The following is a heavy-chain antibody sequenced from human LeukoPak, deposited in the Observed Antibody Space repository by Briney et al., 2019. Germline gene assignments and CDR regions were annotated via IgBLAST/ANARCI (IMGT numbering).Heavy chain of an antibody. Sequence: PSRTLSLTCTVSGGSISRGGYYWSWIRHHPGKGLEWFGYIYYSGSTYYNPSLKSRVTISVDTSKNQFSLKLSSVTAADTAVYYCARRRIAAAVGYFDYWGQGTPVTVSS. CDR3: ARRRIAAAVGYFDY. CDR1: GGSISRGGYY. V-gene: IGHV4-31*03. J-gene: IGHJ4*02. CDR2: IYYSGST. D-gene: IGHD6-13*01.